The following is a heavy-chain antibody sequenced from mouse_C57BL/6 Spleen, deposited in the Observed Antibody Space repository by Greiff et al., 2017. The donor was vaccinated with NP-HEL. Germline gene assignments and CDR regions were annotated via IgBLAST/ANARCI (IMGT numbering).Heavy chain of an antibody. Sequence: QVQLKQSGAELVRPGASVKLSCKASGYTFTDYYINWVKQRPGQGLEWIARIYPGSGNTYYNEKFKGKATLTAEKSSSTAYMQLSSLTSEDSAVYCCARVGDYYYAMDYWGQGTSVTVSS. CDR1: GYTFTDYY. CDR3: ARVGDYYYAMDY. CDR2: IYPGSGNT. D-gene: IGHD1-1*02. J-gene: IGHJ4*01. V-gene: IGHV1-76*01.